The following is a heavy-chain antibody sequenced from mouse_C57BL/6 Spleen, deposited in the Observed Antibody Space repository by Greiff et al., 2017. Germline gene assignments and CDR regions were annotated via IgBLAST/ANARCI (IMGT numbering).Heavy chain of an antibody. CDR1: GFTFSSYA. CDR2: ISSGGDYI. Sequence: EVQGVESGEGLVKPGGSLKLSCAASGFTFSSYAMSWVRQTPEKRLEWVAYISSGGDYIYYADTVKGRFPISRDNARNTLYLQMSSRKSDDTSMCCCTRGGLDYDQYFNAVGNGGQGTSVTVSS. J-gene: IGHJ4*01. CDR3: TRGGLDYDQYFNAVGN. V-gene: IGHV5-9-1*02. D-gene: IGHD2-4*01.